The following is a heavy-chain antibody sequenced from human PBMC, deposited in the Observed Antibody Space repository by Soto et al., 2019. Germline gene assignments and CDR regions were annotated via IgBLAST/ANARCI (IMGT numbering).Heavy chain of an antibody. CDR2: INPNSGGT. Sequence: ASVKVSWKASGYTFTGYYMHWVRQAPGQGLEWMGWINPNSGGTNYAQKFQGWVTMTRDTSISTAYMELSRLRSDDTAVYYCARDRGKYCSGGSCRYYYGMDVWGQGTTVTVSS. CDR3: ARDRGKYCSGGSCRYYYGMDV. CDR1: GYTFTGYY. V-gene: IGHV1-2*04. J-gene: IGHJ6*02. D-gene: IGHD2-15*01.